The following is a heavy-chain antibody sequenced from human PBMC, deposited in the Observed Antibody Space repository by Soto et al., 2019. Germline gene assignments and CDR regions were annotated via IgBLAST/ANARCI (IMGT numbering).Heavy chain of an antibody. D-gene: IGHD6-6*01. CDR2: IYYSGRT. Sequence: QVQLQESGPGLVKPSQTLSLTCTVSGGSISSDDYYWSWIRQPPGKGLEWIGYIYYSGRTSYNPSLKSRLTISIDPSKNQFSLKLNSLSAADTAVYYCARDRSNSPDYFDYWGQGTLVRVSS. V-gene: IGHV4-30-4*01. J-gene: IGHJ4*02. CDR3: ARDRSNSPDYFDY. CDR1: GGSISSDDYY.